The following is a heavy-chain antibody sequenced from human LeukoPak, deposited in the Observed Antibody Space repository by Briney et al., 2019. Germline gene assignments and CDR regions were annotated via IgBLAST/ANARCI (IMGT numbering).Heavy chain of an antibody. CDR2: ISGYNGNT. CDR3: ARGLTSYDYGDYFPPKTKLGRNYYYYMDV. J-gene: IGHJ6*03. V-gene: IGHV1-18*01. CDR1: GYIFRNYG. D-gene: IGHD4-17*01. Sequence: ASVKVSCKASGYIFRNYGINWVRQAPGQGLEWMGWISGYNGNTNYAQKLQGRVTLTTDTSTSTAYMDLRSLRSDDTAVYYCARGLTSYDYGDYFPPKTKLGRNYYYYMDVWGKGTTVTVSS.